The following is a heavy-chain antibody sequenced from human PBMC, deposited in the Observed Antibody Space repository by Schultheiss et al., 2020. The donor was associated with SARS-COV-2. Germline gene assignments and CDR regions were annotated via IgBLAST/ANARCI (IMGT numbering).Heavy chain of an antibody. V-gene: IGHV3-30*18. J-gene: IGHJ4*02. D-gene: IGHD5-12*01. CDR3: AKDVYISSGMGY. CDR1: GFTFSSYG. Sequence: GGSLRLSCAASGFTFSSYGMHWVRQAPGKGLEWVAVISYDGSNKYYADSVKGRFTISRDNSKNSLYLQMNSLRADDTAIYYCAKDVYISSGMGYWGQGTRVTVSS. CDR2: ISYDGSNK.